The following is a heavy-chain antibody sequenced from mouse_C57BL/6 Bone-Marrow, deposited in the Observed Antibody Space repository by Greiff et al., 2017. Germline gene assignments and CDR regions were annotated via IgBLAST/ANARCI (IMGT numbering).Heavy chain of an antibody. Sequence: QVQLQQSGAELVRPGTSVKMSCKASGYTFTNYWIGWAKQRPGHGLEWIGDIYPGGGSTNYNEKFKGKATLTADKSPSTAYMQLSSLTSEYSAIYYSAREYYGSSYNWYFDVWGTGTTVTVSS. V-gene: IGHV1-63*01. CDR1: GYTFTNYW. CDR3: AREYYGSSYNWYFDV. J-gene: IGHJ1*03. D-gene: IGHD1-1*01. CDR2: IYPGGGST.